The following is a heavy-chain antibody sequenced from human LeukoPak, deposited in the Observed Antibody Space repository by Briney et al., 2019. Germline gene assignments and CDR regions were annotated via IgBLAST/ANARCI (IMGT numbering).Heavy chain of an antibody. CDR3: AEDFRTSGNYGWFDP. D-gene: IGHD1-26*01. CDR2: IWYDGSNK. Sequence: GRSLRLSCAASGFTFSSYGMHWVRQAPGKGLEWVAVIWYDGSNKYYADSVRGRFTISRDNFKNTLYLQMNSLRAEDTAIYYCAEDFRTSGNYGWFDPWGQGTLVTVSS. V-gene: IGHV3-33*06. CDR1: GFTFSSYG. J-gene: IGHJ5*02.